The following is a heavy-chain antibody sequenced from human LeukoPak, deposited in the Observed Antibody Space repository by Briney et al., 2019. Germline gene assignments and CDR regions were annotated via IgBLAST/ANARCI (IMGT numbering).Heavy chain of an antibody. D-gene: IGHD5-24*01. Sequence: SETLSLTCAVSGDSISSGGYSWSWIRQPPGKGLEWIGYIYYSGSTYYNPSLKSRVTISVDTSKNQFSLKLSSVTAADTAVYYCARDGLRERGRWLQLDYWGQGTLVTVSS. V-gene: IGHV4-30-4*07. CDR2: IYYSGST. J-gene: IGHJ4*02. CDR1: GDSISSGGYS. CDR3: ARDGLRERGRWLQLDY.